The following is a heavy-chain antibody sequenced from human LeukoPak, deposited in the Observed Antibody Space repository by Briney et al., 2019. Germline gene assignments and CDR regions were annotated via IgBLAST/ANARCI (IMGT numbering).Heavy chain of an antibody. CDR1: GYSFTSHY. CDR3: ARDLGGSGSYYIVDY. CDR2: INPRGTAT. D-gene: IGHD3-10*01. V-gene: IGHV1-46*01. Sequence: ASVKVSCKASGYSFTSHYMHWVRQAPGQGLEWMGLINPRGTATRYAESFQGRLTLTRDLSTSTDYMELSSLRSDDTAVYYCARDLGGSGSYYIVDYWGQGTLVTVSS. J-gene: IGHJ4*02.